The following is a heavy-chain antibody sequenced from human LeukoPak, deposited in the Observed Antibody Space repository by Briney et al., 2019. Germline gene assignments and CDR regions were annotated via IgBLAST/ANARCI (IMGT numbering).Heavy chain of an antibody. J-gene: IGHJ3*02. CDR2: ISAYNGNT. CDR3: ARDIVRFAGGAFDI. V-gene: IGHV1-18*01. CDR1: GYTFTSYG. Sequence: ASVKVSCMASGYTFTSYGISWVRQAPGQGLEWMGWISAYNGNTNYAQKLKGRVTMTTDTSTSTAYMELRSLRSDDTAAYYCARDIVRFAGGAFDIWGQGTMVTVSS. D-gene: IGHD3-3*01.